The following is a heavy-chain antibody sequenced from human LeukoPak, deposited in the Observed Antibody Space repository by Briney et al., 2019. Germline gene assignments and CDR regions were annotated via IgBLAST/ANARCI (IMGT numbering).Heavy chain of an antibody. V-gene: IGHV3-21*01. CDR1: GFTFSSYS. D-gene: IGHD6-19*01. CDR3: AKALGNPYSSGWDD. J-gene: IGHJ4*02. CDR2: ISSSSSYI. Sequence: PGGSLRLSCAASGFTFSSYSMNWVRQAPGKGLEWVSSISSSSSYIYYADSVKGRFTISRDNAKNSLYLQMNSLRAEDTAVYYCAKALGNPYSSGWDDWGQGTLVTVSS.